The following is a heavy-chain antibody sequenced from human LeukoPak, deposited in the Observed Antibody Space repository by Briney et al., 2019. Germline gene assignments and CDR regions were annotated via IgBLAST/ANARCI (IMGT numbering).Heavy chain of an antibody. V-gene: IGHV1-2*02. CDR2: INPNSGGT. CDR3: ARTPIAAAGPFDY. J-gene: IGHJ4*02. CDR1: GYTFTSYG. Sequence: GASVKVSCKASGYTFTSYGISWVRQAPGQGLEWMGWINPNSGGTNYAQKFQGRVTMTRDTSISTAYMELSRLRSDDTAVYYCARTPIAAAGPFDYWGQGTLVTVSS. D-gene: IGHD6-13*01.